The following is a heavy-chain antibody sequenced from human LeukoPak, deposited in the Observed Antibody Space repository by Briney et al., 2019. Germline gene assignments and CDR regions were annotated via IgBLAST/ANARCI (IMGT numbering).Heavy chain of an antibody. J-gene: IGHJ4*02. CDR1: GFTFSSSA. CDR3: AKVSSIVVVIPFDY. D-gene: IGHD3-22*01. CDR2: ISASGGST. Sequence: GGSLRLSCAASGFTFSSSAMSWVRQVPGKGLEWVSGISASGGSTNYADSVRGRFTISRDNSKNTLYLQMNSLRAEDTAVYYCAKVSSIVVVIPFDYWGQGTLVTVSS. V-gene: IGHV3-23*01.